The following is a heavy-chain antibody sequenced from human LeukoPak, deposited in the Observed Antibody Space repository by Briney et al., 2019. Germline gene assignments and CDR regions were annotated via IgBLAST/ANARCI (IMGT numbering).Heavy chain of an antibody. J-gene: IGHJ4*02. V-gene: IGHV4-4*07. CDR2: VYTTGST. CDR1: GGSISNYY. Sequence: SETLSLTCTVSGGSISNYYWSWIRQPAGKGLEWIGRVYTTGSTNYNPSLKSRVSISVDRSKNHSSLKLNSVTAADTAVYYCARASSSLYLSDPYYFDYWGQGTLVTVSS. D-gene: IGHD6-13*01. CDR3: ARASSSLYLSDPYYFDY.